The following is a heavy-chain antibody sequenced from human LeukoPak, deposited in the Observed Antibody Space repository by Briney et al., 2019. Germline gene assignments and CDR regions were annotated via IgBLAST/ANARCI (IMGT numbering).Heavy chain of an antibody. CDR2: ISSSSSYI. J-gene: IGHJ4*02. V-gene: IGHV3-21*01. D-gene: IGHD5-12*01. CDR3: ASLGMATIRS. CDR1: GFTFSSYS. Sequence: GGSLRLSCAASGFTFSSYSMTWVRQAPGKGLEWVSSISSSSSYIYYADSVKGRFTISRDNAKNSLYLQMNSLRAEDTAVYYCASLGMATIRSWGQGTLVTVSS.